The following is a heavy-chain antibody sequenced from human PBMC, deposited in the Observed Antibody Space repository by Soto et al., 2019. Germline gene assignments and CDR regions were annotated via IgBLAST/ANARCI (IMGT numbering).Heavy chain of an antibody. CDR1: GFGIESSA. Sequence: GASAKLSWEACGFGIESSAGQWVRQDRGQRLEWIGWIGVGSGNRHYAQKFQERVTITRDMSTNTAYMELSSLRSEDTAVYYCAALGVNFDLWVQGTLVIVSS. CDR2: IGVGSGNR. D-gene: IGHD2-8*01. J-gene: IGHJ4*02. CDR3: AALGVNFDL. V-gene: IGHV1-58*01.